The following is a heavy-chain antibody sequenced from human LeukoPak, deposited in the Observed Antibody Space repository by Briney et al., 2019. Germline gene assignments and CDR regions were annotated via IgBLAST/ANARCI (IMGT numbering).Heavy chain of an antibody. CDR2: IYYSGST. V-gene: IGHV4-39*01. D-gene: IGHD3-10*01. J-gene: IGHJ6*03. CDR1: GGSISSSSYY. CDR3: ARKVRGVTYYYYYYMDV. Sequence: SETLSLTCTVSGGSISSSSYYWGWIRQPPGKGLEWIGSIYYSGSTYYNPSLKSRVTISVDTSKNQFFLKLSSVTAADTAVYYCARKVRGVTYYYYYYMDVWGKGTTVTVSS.